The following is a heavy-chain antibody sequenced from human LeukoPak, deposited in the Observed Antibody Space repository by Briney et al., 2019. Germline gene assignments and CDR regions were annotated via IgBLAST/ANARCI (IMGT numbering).Heavy chain of an antibody. CDR2: INHSGST. D-gene: IGHD5-18*01. J-gene: IGHJ2*01. V-gene: IGHV4-39*07. CDR3: ARGTAIRSVHFDL. CDR1: GGSISSGDYY. Sequence: PSETLSLTCTVSGGSISSGDYYWSWIRQPPGKGLEWIGEINHSGSTNYNPSLKSRVTISVDTSKNQFSLKLSSVTAADTAVYYCARGTAIRSVHFDLWGRGTLVTVSS.